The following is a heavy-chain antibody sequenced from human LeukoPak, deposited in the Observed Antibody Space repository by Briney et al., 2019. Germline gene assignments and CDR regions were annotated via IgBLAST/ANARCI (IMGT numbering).Heavy chain of an antibody. CDR1: GYTFTSYD. CDR2: MNPNSGNT. V-gene: IGHV1-8*01. D-gene: IGHD2-2*01. CDR3: GRVSCSSTSCYVDY. Sequence: ASVKVSCKASGYTFTSYDINWVRQATGQGLEWMGWMNPNSGNTGYAQKFQGRVTMTRNTSISTAYMELSSLRSEDTAVYYCGRVSCSSTSCYVDYWGQGTLVTVSS. J-gene: IGHJ4*02.